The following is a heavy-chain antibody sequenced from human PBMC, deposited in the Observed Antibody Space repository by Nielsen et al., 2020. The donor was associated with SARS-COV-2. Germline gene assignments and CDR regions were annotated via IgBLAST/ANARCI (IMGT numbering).Heavy chain of an antibody. V-gene: IGHV3-7*01. J-gene: IGHJ4*02. CDR1: GFTFSSYW. CDR3: ARVDYDYVWGSYQGY. Sequence: GGSLRLTCAASGFTFSSYWMNWVRQAPGKGLEWVANIKQDGSEKYYVDSVKGRFTISRDNAKNSLYLQMNSLRAEDTAVYYCARVDYDYVWGSYQGYWGQGTLVTVSS. CDR2: IKQDGSEK. D-gene: IGHD3-16*02.